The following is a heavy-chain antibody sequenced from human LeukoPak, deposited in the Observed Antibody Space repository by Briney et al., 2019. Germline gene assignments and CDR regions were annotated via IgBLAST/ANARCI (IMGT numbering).Heavy chain of an antibody. V-gene: IGHV3-21*05. CDR2: ISTGSSAI. CDR3: ARDRLSLGAFDI. D-gene: IGHD7-27*01. Sequence: GGSLRLSCAASGFTFTNYNMNWVRQAPGKGLEWVSYISTGSSAIYYADSVKGRFTISRDNAKNSLYLQMNSLRAEDTAVYYCARDRLSLGAFDIWGHGTAVTVSS. CDR1: GFTFTNYN. J-gene: IGHJ3*02.